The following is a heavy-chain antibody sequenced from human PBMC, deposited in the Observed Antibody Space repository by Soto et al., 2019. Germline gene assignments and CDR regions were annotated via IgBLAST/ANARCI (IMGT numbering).Heavy chain of an antibody. V-gene: IGHV3-21*01. CDR3: ARDSGSSSSTQDY. J-gene: IGHJ4*02. Sequence: GGSLRLSCAASGFTFSSYSMNWVRQAPGKGLEWVSSISSSSSYIYYADSVKGRFTISRDNAKNSLYLQMNSLRAEDTAVYYCARDSGSSSSTQDYWGQGTLVTVSS. CDR1: GFTFSSYS. CDR2: ISSSSSYI. D-gene: IGHD1-26*01.